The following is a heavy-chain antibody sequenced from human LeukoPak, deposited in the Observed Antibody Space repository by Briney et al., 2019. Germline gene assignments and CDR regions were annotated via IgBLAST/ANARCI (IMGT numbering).Heavy chain of an antibody. V-gene: IGHV1-2*02. CDR3: ARGGYVWYYYYYMDV. CDR2: INPKSGGA. D-gene: IGHD3-16*01. CDR1: GFTFNAYN. Sequence: ASVKVSCKASGFTFNAYNIHWVRQAPGQGLEWMGWINPKSGGANYAQKFQGRVTMTWDTSISTAYMELSRLRSDDTAVYYCARGGYVWYYYYYMDVWGKGTTVTVSS. J-gene: IGHJ6*03.